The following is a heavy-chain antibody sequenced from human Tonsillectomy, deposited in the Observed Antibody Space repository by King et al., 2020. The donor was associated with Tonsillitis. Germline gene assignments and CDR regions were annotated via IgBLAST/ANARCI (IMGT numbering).Heavy chain of an antibody. Sequence: VQLVESGGGLVQPGGSLRVSCAASGFTFSDQYMDWVRQAPGKGLEWVGRSRNKASSYSTEYAASVKGRFTISRDESKNSLYLHMNSLNTEETALYYCVRVRHNDGEDYYLDYWGQGTLVTVTS. J-gene: IGHJ4*02. V-gene: IGHV3-72*01. CDR2: SRNKASSYST. CDR3: VRVRHNDGEDYYLDY. CDR1: GFTFSDQY. D-gene: IGHD2-21*01.